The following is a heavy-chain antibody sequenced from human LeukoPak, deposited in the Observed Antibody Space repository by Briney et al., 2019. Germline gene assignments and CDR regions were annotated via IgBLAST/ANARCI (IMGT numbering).Heavy chain of an antibody. CDR1: GGSFSGYY. CDR3: ASIREVDY. CDR2: INHSGST. V-gene: IGHV4-34*01. Sequence: SETLSLTCAVYGGSFSGYYWSWIRQPPGKGLEWIGEINHSGSTNYNPSLKSRVTISVDTSKNQFSLKLSSVTAADTAVYYCASIREVDYWGQGTLVTVSS. J-gene: IGHJ4*02.